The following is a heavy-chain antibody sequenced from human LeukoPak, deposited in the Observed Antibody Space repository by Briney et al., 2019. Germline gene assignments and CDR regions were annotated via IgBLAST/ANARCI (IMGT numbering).Heavy chain of an antibody. CDR2: INHSGST. D-gene: IGHD5-12*01. V-gene: IGHV4-34*01. CDR3: ASGVATPRPFDP. Sequence: SETLSLTCAVYGGSFSGYYWSWIRQPPGKGLEWIGEINHSGSTNYNPSLKSRVTISVDTSKNQFSLKLSSVTAADTAVYYCASGVATPRPFDPWGQGTWSPSPQ. CDR1: GGSFSGYY. J-gene: IGHJ5*02.